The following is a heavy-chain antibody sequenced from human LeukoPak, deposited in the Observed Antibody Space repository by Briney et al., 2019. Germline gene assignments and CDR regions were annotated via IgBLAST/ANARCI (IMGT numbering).Heavy chain of an antibody. Sequence: ASLNVSFTPSDYTFTPSYNIQWLRPAPGQGTEFMGWINPTSGDTRYSQKFQGRVTVTRDTVISTAYMELSSLTSDDTAVYYCARDPRGTYDYWGQGTLVTVSS. CDR3: ARDPRGTYDY. D-gene: IGHD5-12*01. CDR2: INPTSGDT. J-gene: IGHJ4*02. CDR1: DYTFTPSY. V-gene: IGHV1-2*02.